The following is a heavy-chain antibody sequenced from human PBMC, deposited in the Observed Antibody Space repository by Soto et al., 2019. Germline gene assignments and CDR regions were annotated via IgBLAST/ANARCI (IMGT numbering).Heavy chain of an antibody. CDR1: GYTFTSYD. Sequence: GASVKVSCKASGYTFTSYDINWVRQATGQGLEWMGWMNPNSGNTGYAQKFQGRVTMTRNTSISTAYMELSSLRSEDTAVYYCARLAQGYYDSSGYYRAFDIWGQGTMVTVSS. V-gene: IGHV1-8*01. CDR3: ARLAQGYYDSSGYYRAFDI. J-gene: IGHJ3*02. D-gene: IGHD3-22*01. CDR2: MNPNSGNT.